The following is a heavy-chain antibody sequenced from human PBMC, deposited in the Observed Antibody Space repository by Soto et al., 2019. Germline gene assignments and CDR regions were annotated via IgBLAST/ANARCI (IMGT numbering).Heavy chain of an antibody. J-gene: IGHJ6*02. CDR1: GFSLSTGGVG. CDR2: IYWDNDK. CDR3: VQSRCGSDCLRSYSSHYYYGMDV. V-gene: IGHV2-5*02. D-gene: IGHD2-21*02. Sequence: QITLKESGPTLVKPTQTLTLTCTFSGFSLSTGGVGVGWIRQPPGKALEWLALIYWDNDKRYSPSLKSRLTVTKDTSKNQVVLTMTNMDPVDTATYYCVQSRCGSDCLRSYSSHYYYGMDVWGQGTTVTVFS.